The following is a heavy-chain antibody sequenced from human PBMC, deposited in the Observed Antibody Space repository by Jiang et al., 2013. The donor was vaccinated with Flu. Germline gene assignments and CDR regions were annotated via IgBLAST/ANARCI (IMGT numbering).Heavy chain of an antibody. CDR2: INHSGST. CDR1: GGSFSGYY. J-gene: IGHJ2*01. CDR3: ARDGIHYYGSGSYYNGYFDL. V-gene: IGHV4-34*01. D-gene: IGHD3-10*01. Sequence: LLKPSETLSLTCAVYGGSFSGYYWSWIRQPPGKGLEWIGEINHSGSTNYNPSLKSRVTISVDTSKNQFSLKLSSVTAADTAVYYCARDGIHYYGSGSYYNGYFDLWGLAPWSLSPQ.